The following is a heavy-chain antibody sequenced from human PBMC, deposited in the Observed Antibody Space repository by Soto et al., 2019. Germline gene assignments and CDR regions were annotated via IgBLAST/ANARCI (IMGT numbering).Heavy chain of an antibody. D-gene: IGHD3-10*01. V-gene: IGHV1-18*01. J-gene: IGHJ4*02. Sequence: QVQLVQSGPEVKKPGASVKVSCKASGNTFASHGFSWVRQAPGQGLEWMGWISGFNGQTNYPLKFQGRVTLTTDTSTSTAYLELRSLRSDDTAVYFCARVDPRGVAVVRDYWGQGTLVTVSS. CDR2: ISGFNGQT. CDR1: GNTFASHG. CDR3: ARVDPRGVAVVRDY.